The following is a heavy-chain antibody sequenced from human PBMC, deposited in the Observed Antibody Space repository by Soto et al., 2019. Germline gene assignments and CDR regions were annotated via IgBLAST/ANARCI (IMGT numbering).Heavy chain of an antibody. D-gene: IGHD5-18*01. CDR3: AREGYSYGFYYYGMDV. CDR1: GFTFSSYG. Sequence: GGSLRLSGAASGFTFSSYGMHWVRQAPGKGLEWVAVIWYDGSNKYYADSVKGRFTISRDNSKNTLYLQMNSLRAEDTAVYYCAREGYSYGFYYYGMDVWGQGTTVTVSS. V-gene: IGHV3-33*01. J-gene: IGHJ6*02. CDR2: IWYDGSNK.